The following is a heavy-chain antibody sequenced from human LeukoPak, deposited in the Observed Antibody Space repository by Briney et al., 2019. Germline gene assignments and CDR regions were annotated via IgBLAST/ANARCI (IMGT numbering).Heavy chain of an antibody. V-gene: IGHV4-59*08. CDR3: ARPSGMGPAFDI. D-gene: IGHD1-1*01. J-gene: IGHJ3*02. CDR1: SASVSSYY. Sequence: SETLSLTCTFSSASVSSYYWSWIRQPPGKGLEWIGYIYHSGSSNYNPSLKSRVTISLDTSKNLFSLKLSSVTAADTPVYYCARPSGMGPAFDIWGQGTMVTVSS. CDR2: IYHSGSS.